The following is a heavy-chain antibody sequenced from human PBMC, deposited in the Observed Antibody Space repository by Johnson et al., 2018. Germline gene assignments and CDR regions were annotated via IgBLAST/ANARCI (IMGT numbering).Heavy chain of an antibody. J-gene: IGHJ3*02. CDR1: GGTFSSYA. CDR3: AKEFLLYGSGNDAFDI. CDR2: IIPIFGTA. Sequence: QVRLVESGAEVKKPGSSVKVSCKASGGTFSSYAISWVRQAPGQGLEWMGGIIPIFGTANYAQKFQGRVTITADESTSPAYMELSSLRSEDTAVYYCAKEFLLYGSGNDAFDIWGQGTVVTVSS. D-gene: IGHD3-10*01. V-gene: IGHV1-69*01.